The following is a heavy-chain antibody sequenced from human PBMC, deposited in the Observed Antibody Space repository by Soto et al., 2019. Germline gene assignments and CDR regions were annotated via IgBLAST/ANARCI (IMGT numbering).Heavy chain of an antibody. J-gene: IGHJ4*02. CDR1: GYTFTTYG. D-gene: IGHD3-16*01. CDR2: ISAYSGKT. Sequence: QVQLVQSGGEVKKPGASVKVSCKTSGYTFTTYGISWVRQAPGQGLEWVGWISAYSGKTHYAQKFQGKVTMTTDTSTNTAYXXXXXLXXDDTAVYYCARDPYLGDHQYWGQGTLVTVSS. V-gene: IGHV1-18*01. CDR3: ARDPYLGDHQY.